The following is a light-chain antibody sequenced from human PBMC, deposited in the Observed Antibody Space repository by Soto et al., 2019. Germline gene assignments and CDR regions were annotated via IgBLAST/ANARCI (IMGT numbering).Light chain of an antibody. V-gene: IGLV1-40*01. Sequence: QLVLTQPPSVSGAPGQRVTISCTGSSSNIGSGYDVHWYQQLPGTAPKLLVYGNTNRPSGVPDRFSGSKSGTSASLAITGLQAEDEADYYCQSYDNNLSGWVFGGGTQLTVL. CDR1: SSNIGSGYD. CDR3: QSYDNNLSGWV. CDR2: GNT. J-gene: IGLJ7*01.